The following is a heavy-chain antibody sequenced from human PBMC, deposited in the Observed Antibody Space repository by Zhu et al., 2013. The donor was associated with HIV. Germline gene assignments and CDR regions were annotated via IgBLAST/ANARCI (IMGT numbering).Heavy chain of an antibody. V-gene: IGHV1-58*01. CDR1: GFTFTSSA. Sequence: QLVQSGPEVKKPGTSVKVSCKASGFTFTSSAVQWVRQARGQRLEWIGWIVVGSGNTNYAQKFQERVTITRDMSTSTAYMELSSLRSEDTAVYYCAADRWELSLXNYWGQGTLVTVSS. D-gene: IGHD1-26*01. J-gene: IGHJ4*02. CDR2: IVVGSGNT. CDR3: AADRWELSLXNY.